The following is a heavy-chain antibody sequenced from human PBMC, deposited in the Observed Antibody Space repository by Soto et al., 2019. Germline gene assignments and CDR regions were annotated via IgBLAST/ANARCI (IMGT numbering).Heavy chain of an antibody. D-gene: IGHD3-22*01. CDR1: GFTFSSYG. J-gene: IGHJ3*02. V-gene: IGHV3-33*01. CDR3: ARVRYGGHYYDSSGYRPYDAFDI. CDR2: IWYDGSNK. Sequence: GGSLRLSCAASGFTFSSYGMHWVRQAPGKGLEWVAVIWYDGSNKYYADSVKGRFTISRDNSKNTLYLQMNSLRAENTAVYYCARVRYGGHYYDSSGYRPYDAFDIWGQGTMVTVSS.